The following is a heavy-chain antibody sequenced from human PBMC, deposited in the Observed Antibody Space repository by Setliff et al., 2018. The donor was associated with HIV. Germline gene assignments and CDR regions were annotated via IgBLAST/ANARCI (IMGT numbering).Heavy chain of an antibody. CDR2: TRNKANGYIT. CDR1: GFTLSDYY. CDR3: ASFFGDYGY. Sequence: PGGSLRLSCAVSGFTLSDYYMDWVRQAPGKGLEWVGRTRNKANGYITEYGASVQGRFTISRDNSKDSLFLEMNNLRVEDTAVYYCASFFGDYGYWGHGTQVTVSS. J-gene: IGHJ4*01. V-gene: IGHV3-72*01. D-gene: IGHD3-10*01.